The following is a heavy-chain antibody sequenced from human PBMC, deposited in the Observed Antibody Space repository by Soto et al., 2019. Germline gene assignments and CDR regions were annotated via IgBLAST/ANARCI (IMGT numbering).Heavy chain of an antibody. D-gene: IGHD3-22*01. CDR1: GFTFSSYS. CDR2: ISSSSSTI. CDR3: ARGGPYYYDSPFDY. V-gene: IGHV3-48*02. J-gene: IGHJ4*02. Sequence: GGSLRFSCAASGFTFSSYSMNWVRQAPGKGLEWVSYISSSSSTIYYADSVKGRFTISRDNAKNSLYLQMNSLRDEDTAVYYCARGGPYYYDSPFDYWGQGTLVTVSS.